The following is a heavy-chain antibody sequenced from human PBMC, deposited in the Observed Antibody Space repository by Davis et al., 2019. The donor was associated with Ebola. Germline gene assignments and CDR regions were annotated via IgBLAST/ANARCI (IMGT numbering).Heavy chain of an antibody. J-gene: IGHJ5*02. CDR1: GGSFSGYY. CDR2: INHSGST. Sequence: MPSETLSLTCAVYGGSFSGYYWSWVRQPPGKGLEWIGEINHSGSTNYNPSLMSRVIISVDTSKNQFSLKLSSVTAADTAVYYWARGVGATTGWFDPWGQGTLVTVSS. CDR3: ARGVGATTGWFDP. V-gene: IGHV4-34*01. D-gene: IGHD1-26*01.